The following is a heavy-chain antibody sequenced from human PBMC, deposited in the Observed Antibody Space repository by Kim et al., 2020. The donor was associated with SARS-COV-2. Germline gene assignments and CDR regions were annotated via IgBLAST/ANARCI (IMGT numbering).Heavy chain of an antibody. J-gene: IGHJ4*02. CDR2: IYYSGST. CDR1: GGSISSSSYY. D-gene: IGHD6-19*01. Sequence: SETLSLTCTVSGGSISSSSYYWGWIRQPPGKGLEWIGSIYYSGSTYYNPSLKSRVTISVDTSKNQFSLKLSSVTAADTAVYYCARGHYSSGWYPLDYWGQGTLVTVSS. CDR3: ARGHYSSGWYPLDY. V-gene: IGHV4-39*07.